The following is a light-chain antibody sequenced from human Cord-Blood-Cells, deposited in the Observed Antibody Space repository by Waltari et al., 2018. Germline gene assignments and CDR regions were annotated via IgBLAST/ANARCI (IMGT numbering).Light chain of an antibody. CDR2: GAS. V-gene: IGKV3-15*01. CDR3: QQYNNWPWT. J-gene: IGKJ1*01. CDR1: QSVSSN. Sequence: EILMTQSPATLPVSSGERATPSCRASQSVSSNLAGYQQKPGQAPRLLIYGASTRATGIPARFSGSGSGTEFTLTISSLQSEDFAVYYCQQYNNWPWTFGQGTKVEIK.